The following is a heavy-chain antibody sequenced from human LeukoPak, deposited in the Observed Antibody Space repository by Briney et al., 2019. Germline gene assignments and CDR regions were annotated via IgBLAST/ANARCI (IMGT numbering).Heavy chain of an antibody. J-gene: IGHJ4*02. CDR3: ARSYCSSTSCYPTLPDY. CDR2: INPNSGGT. Sequence: ASVKVSCKTSGYSFTDYYMHWVRQAPGQGLEWMGWINPNSGGTNYAQKFQGRVTMTRDTSISTAYMELSRLRSNDTAVYYCARSYCSSTSCYPTLPDYWGQGTLVTVSS. V-gene: IGHV1-2*02. D-gene: IGHD2-2*01. CDR1: GYSFTDYY.